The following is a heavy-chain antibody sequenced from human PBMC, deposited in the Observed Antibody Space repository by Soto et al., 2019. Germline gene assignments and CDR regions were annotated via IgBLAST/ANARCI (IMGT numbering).Heavy chain of an antibody. CDR1: GYTFTSYY. J-gene: IGHJ6*02. V-gene: IGHV1-46*01. CDR3: PRDKAAGTDYYGMDV. D-gene: IGHD6-13*01. CDR2: VNPSGGST. Sequence: GASVKVSCKSSGYTFTSYYMHWVRQTPGQGLEWMGIVNPSGGSTSYAQKFQGRVTMTRDTSTSTVYMELSSLRSEDTAVYYCPRDKAAGTDYYGMDVWGQGTTVPVSS.